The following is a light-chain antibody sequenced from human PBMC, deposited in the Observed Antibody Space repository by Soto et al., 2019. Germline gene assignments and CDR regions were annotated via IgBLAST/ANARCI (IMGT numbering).Light chain of an antibody. CDR1: SSDIGAYKY. J-gene: IGLJ1*01. CDR3: SSYTRSSTSYV. V-gene: IGLV2-14*01. Sequence: QSALTQPASVSGSPGQSITIACTGTSSDIGAYKYVSWYQQHPGKAPKLIILEVVNRPSGVSDRFSGSKSGNTASLTISGLQADDEADYYCSSYTRSSTSYVFGTGTKLTVL. CDR2: EVV.